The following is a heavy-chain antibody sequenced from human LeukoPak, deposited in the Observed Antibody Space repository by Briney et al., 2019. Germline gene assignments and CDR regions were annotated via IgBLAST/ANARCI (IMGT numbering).Heavy chain of an antibody. CDR1: GYTLTSYY. V-gene: IGHV1-46*01. J-gene: IGHJ4*02. CDR2: INPSGGST. Sequence: ASVKVSCKASGYTLTSYYMHWVRQAPGQGLEWMGIINPSGGSTSYAQRFQGRVTMTRDTSTSTVYMELSSLRSEDTAVYYCARDRGEQPPPTYFDYWGQGTLVTVSS. CDR3: ARDRGEQPPPTYFDY. D-gene: IGHD1-26*01.